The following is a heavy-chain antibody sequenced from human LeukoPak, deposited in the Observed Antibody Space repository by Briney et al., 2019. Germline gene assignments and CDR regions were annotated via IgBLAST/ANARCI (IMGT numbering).Heavy chain of an antibody. V-gene: IGHV3-23*01. CDR1: GFTFSSYA. D-gene: IGHD3-10*01. CDR3: AKWGAYYYGSGSYSELDY. Sequence: GGSLRLSCAASGFTFSSYAMSWVRQAPGKGLEWVPAISGSGGSTYYADSVKGRFTISRDNSKNTLYLQMNSLRAEDTAVYYCAKWGAYYYGSGSYSELDYWGRGTLVTVSS. CDR2: ISGSGGST. J-gene: IGHJ4*02.